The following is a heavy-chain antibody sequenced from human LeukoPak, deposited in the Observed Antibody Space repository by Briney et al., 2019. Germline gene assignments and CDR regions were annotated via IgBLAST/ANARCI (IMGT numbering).Heavy chain of an antibody. Sequence: SETLSLTCTVSGGSISSSSYYWGWIRQPPGKGLEWIGSIYYSGSTYYNPSLKSRVTISVDTSKNQFSLKLSSVTAADTAVYCCASLASGRLGYWGQGTLVTVSA. CDR3: ASLASGRLGY. J-gene: IGHJ4*02. V-gene: IGHV4-39*07. D-gene: IGHD6-19*01. CDR2: IYYSGST. CDR1: GGSISSSSYY.